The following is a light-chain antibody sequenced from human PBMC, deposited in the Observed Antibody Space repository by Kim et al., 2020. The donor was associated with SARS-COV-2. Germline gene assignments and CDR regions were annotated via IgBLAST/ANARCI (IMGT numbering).Light chain of an antibody. CDR3: QQHYSSPS. CDR2: WAS. V-gene: IGKV4-1*01. J-gene: IGKJ4*01. Sequence: RATISCKSSRSVFYKSRNRSYLVWYQQRPGQPPKLLINWASTRVSGVPDRFSGSGSETDFTLTISSLQAEDAAVYYCQQHYSSPSFGGGTKVDIK. CDR1: RSVFYKSRNRSY.